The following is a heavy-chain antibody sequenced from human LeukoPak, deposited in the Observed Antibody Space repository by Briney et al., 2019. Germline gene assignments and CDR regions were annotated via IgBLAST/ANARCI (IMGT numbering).Heavy chain of an antibody. CDR3: ARAPPYSSSWSISGHFDY. V-gene: IGHV4-31*03. CDR2: IYYSGST. D-gene: IGHD6-13*01. Sequence: SESLSLTCTVSGGSISSGGYYWSWIRQHPGKGLEWIGYIYYSGSTYYNPSLKSRVTISVYTSKNQFSLKLSSVTAADTAVYYCARAPPYSSSWSISGHFDYWGQGTLVTVSS. CDR1: GGSISSGGYY. J-gene: IGHJ4*02.